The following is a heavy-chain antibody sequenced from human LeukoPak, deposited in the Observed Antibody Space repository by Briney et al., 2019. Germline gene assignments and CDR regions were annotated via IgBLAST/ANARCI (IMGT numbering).Heavy chain of an antibody. CDR2: IYSGGST. CDR1: GFTFSSYV. J-gene: IGHJ1*01. D-gene: IGHD3-10*01. CDR3: AKDVKAMVRGGYFQH. V-gene: IGHV3-NL1*01. Sequence: PGRSLRLSCAASGFTFSSYVMHWVRQAPGKGLEWVSVIYSGGSTYYADSVKGRFTISRDNSKNTLYLQMNSLRAEDTAVYYCAKDVKAMVRGGYFQHWGQGTLVTVSS.